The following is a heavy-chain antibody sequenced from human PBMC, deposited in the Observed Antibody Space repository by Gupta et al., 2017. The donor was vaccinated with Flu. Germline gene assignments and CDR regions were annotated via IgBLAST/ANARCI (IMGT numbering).Heavy chain of an antibody. CDR3: ARIMITFGGVMSFDY. J-gene: IGHJ4*02. V-gene: IGHV4-39*01. Sequence: QLQLQESGPGLVKPSETLSLTCTVSGGSISSSSYYWGWIRQPPGKGLEWIGSIYYSGSTYYNPSLKSRVTISVDTSKNQFSLKLSSVTAADTAVYYCARIMITFGGVMSFDYWGQGTLVTVSS. CDR1: GGSISSSSYY. D-gene: IGHD3-16*01. CDR2: IYYSGST.